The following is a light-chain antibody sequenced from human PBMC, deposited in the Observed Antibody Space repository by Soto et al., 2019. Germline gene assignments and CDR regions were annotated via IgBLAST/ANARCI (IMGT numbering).Light chain of an antibody. CDR3: QQRNIWPPVT. J-gene: IGKJ5*01. V-gene: IGKV3-11*01. CDR1: PSVTNY. CDR2: GAF. Sequence: EIGLTQSPATLSLSTGERAALSGRASPSVTNYLAWYQQKPGQAPRLLIYGAFNRATGIPARFSGSGSGTDFTLTISSLEPEDFAVYYCQQRNIWPPVTFGQGTRLEIK.